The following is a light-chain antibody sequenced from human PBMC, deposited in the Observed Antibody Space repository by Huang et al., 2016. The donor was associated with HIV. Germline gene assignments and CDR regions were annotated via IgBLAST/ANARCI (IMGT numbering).Light chain of an antibody. J-gene: IGKJ2*01. CDR1: QTISSSH. CDR3: QQYDTSPYT. CDR2: GTS. Sequence: EIVLTQSPGTLSLSPGERAILSCRASQTISSSHLAWYQQKRDQAPRLLIYGTSNRATGLPDRVSGSGSGTEFTLTISRLAPEDFAVYYCQQYDTSPYTFGQGTQLEI. V-gene: IGKV3-20*01.